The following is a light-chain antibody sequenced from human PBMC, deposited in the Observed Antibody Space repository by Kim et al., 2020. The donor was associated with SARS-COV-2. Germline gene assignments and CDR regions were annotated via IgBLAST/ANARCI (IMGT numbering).Light chain of an antibody. CDR3: RQERNWPYT. Sequence: DVMLTQSPLSLAVTLGQPASISCRSSQSLIYSDANTFLNWFHQRQGQSPRRLIHRISDRDSGVSDRFSSSGSGTDFTLKSSRLEADDATVYYCRQERNWPYTFGQGTKLEI. J-gene: IGKJ2*01. V-gene: IGKV2-30*01. CDR1: QSLIYSDANTF. CDR2: RIS.